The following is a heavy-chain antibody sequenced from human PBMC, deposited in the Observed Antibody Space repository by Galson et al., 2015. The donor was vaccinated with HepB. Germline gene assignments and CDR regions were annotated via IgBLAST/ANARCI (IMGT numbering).Heavy chain of an antibody. CDR1: GYTFNNYW. J-gene: IGHJ4*02. Sequence: QSGAEVKRPGESLRISCRGSGYTFNNYWISWVRQMPGKGLEWVARIDPSDSYTNYNPSFQGRVTISTDNSISAAYLQWSSLKAPDTAMYYCATSSRAVGHNWSGSFDFWGQGTLATVSS. CDR3: ATSSRAVGHNWSGSFDF. V-gene: IGHV5-10-1*01. D-gene: IGHD1-1*01. CDR2: IDPSDSYT.